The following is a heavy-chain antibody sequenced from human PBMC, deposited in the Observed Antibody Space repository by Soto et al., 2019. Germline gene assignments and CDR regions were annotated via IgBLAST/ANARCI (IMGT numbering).Heavy chain of an antibody. V-gene: IGHV3-21*06. J-gene: IGHJ4*02. CDR1: GFTYTRYS. CDR3: ARESEDLTSNFDY. CDR2: ISSTTNYI. Sequence: GGSLRLSCAASGFTYTRYSMNWVRQAPGKGLEWVSSISSTTNYIYYGDSMKGRSTISRDNAKNSLYLEMNSLRAEDTAVYYCARESEDLTSNFDYWGQGTLVTVSS.